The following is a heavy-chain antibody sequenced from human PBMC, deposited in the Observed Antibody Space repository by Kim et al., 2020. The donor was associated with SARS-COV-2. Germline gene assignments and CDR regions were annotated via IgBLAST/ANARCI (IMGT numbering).Heavy chain of an antibody. Sequence: SETLSLTCAVYGGSFSGYYWSWIRQPPGKGLEWIGEINHSGSTNYNPSLKSRVTISVDTSKNQFSLKLSSVTAADTAVYYCARGPRYSSGWYGGPSYFDYWGQGTLVTVSS. CDR3: ARGPRYSSGWYGGPSYFDY. D-gene: IGHD6-19*01. V-gene: IGHV4-34*01. CDR1: GGSFSGYY. CDR2: INHSGST. J-gene: IGHJ4*02.